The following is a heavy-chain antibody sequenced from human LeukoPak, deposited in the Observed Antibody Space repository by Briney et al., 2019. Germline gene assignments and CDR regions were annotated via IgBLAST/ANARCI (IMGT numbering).Heavy chain of an antibody. CDR2: ISAYNGNT. D-gene: IGHD6-19*01. CDR1: GYTFTSYG. Sequence: GASVKVSCKASGYTFTSYGISWVRQAPGQGLEWMGWISAYNGNTNYAQKLQGRVTMTTDTSTSTAYMELRSLRSDDTAVYYCARGKLGGIAVAGTIQRWDYFDYWGQGTLVTVSS. V-gene: IGHV1-18*01. J-gene: IGHJ4*02. CDR3: ARGKLGGIAVAGTIQRWDYFDY.